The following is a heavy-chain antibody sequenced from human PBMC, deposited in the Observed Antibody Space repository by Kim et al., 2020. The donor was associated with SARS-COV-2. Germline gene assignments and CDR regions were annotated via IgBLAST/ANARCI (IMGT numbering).Heavy chain of an antibody. CDR1: GFTFSSYG. Sequence: GGSLRLSCAASGFTFSSYGMHWVRQAPGKGLEWVAVVSYDGSVKYYSDSVKGRFTVSRDNSKNTLYLQMNSLRAEDTAVYYCAKELGVAGTGLNWFDPWGQGTLVTVSS. J-gene: IGHJ5*02. D-gene: IGHD6-19*01. V-gene: IGHV3-30*18. CDR3: AKELGVAGTGLNWFDP. CDR2: VSYDGSVK.